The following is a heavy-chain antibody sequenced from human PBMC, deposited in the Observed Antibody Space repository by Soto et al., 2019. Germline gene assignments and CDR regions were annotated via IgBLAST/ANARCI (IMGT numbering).Heavy chain of an antibody. J-gene: IGHJ3*02. Sequence: SETLSLTCIVSGGSINNYYWNWIRQTPGKGLEWIGYILYSGSTNYNPSLKSRITISVDTSKNHFSLKLRSVTAADTAVYHCARRRYYDGSGSYPAAFDIWGQGTMVTVSS. CDR2: ILYSGST. D-gene: IGHD3-10*01. V-gene: IGHV4-59*08. CDR1: GGSINNYY. CDR3: ARRRYYDGSGSYPAAFDI.